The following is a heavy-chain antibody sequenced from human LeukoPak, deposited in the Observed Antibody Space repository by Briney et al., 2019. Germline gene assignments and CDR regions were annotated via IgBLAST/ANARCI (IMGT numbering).Heavy chain of an antibody. J-gene: IGHJ4*02. D-gene: IGHD2-2*01. Sequence: ASVKVSCKASGYTFTSYGISWVRQAPGQGLEWMGWISAYNGNTNYAQKLQGRVTMTTDTSTSTAYMELKSLRSDDTAVYYCARDSRFVPLEGIVVVPAAAFDYWGQGTLVTVSS. CDR3: ARDSRFVPLEGIVVVPAAAFDY. CDR1: GYTFTSYG. CDR2: ISAYNGNT. V-gene: IGHV1-18*01.